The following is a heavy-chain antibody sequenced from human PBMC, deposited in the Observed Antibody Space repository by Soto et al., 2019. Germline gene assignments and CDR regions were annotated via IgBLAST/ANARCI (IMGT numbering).Heavy chain of an antibody. CDR3: ERDKTHCSGVSCYLRVTYGMDV. D-gene: IGHD2-15*01. Sequence: QVQLVESGGGVVQPGRSLRLSCAASGFTFSSYGMHWVRQAPGKGLEWVAVIWYDGSNKYYADSVKGQFTISRDNSKNKLYLQMNSLRAEDTAVYYCERDKTHCSGVSCYLRVTYGMDVWGQGTTVTVSS. V-gene: IGHV3-33*01. CDR1: GFTFSSYG. CDR2: IWYDGSNK. J-gene: IGHJ6*02.